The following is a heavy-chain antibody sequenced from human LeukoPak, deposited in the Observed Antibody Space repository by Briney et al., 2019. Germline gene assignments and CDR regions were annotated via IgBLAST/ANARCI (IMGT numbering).Heavy chain of an antibody. CDR2: TIPILSPP. CDR3: AGADLKFNNLLVLNFNY. D-gene: IGHD1-1*01. Sequence: GASVKVSCKASGGSFSRLSINWVRQVPGQGLEWMGGTIPILSPPNYAQRFQDSVTFTADGSTSTAYMELSSLTSEDTAVYYCAGADLKFNNLLVLNFNYWGQGTLVTVSS. V-gene: IGHV1-69*13. CDR1: GGSFSRLS. J-gene: IGHJ4*02.